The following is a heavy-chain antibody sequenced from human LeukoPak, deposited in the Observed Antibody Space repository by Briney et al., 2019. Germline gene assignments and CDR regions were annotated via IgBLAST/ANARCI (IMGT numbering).Heavy chain of an antibody. CDR2: ISGSGGST. J-gene: IGHJ6*03. CDR3: ANYAAIAPRKSYMDV. D-gene: IGHD2-2*01. Sequence: AGGSLRLSCAASGFTFSSYAMSWVRQAPGKGLEWVSAISGSGGSTYYADSVKGRFTISRDNSKNTLYLQMNSLRAEDTAVYYCANYAAIAPRKSYMDVWGKGTTVTVSS. V-gene: IGHV3-23*01. CDR1: GFTFSSYA.